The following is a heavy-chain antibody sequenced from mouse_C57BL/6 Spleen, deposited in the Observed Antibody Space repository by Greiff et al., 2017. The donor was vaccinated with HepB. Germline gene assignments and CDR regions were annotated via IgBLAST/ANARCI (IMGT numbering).Heavy chain of an antibody. Sequence: QVHVKQPGAELVKPGASVKMSCKASGYTFTSYWITWVKQRPGQGLEWIGDIYPGSGSTNYNEKFKSKATLTVDTSSSTAYMQLSSLTSEDSAVYYCARIFYDYEGGYWGQGTTLTVSS. CDR1: GYTFTSYW. D-gene: IGHD2-4*01. CDR2: IYPGSGST. V-gene: IGHV1-55*01. J-gene: IGHJ2*01. CDR3: ARIFYDYEGGY.